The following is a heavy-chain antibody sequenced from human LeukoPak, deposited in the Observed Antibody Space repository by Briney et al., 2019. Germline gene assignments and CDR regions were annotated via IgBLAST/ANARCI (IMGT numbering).Heavy chain of an antibody. D-gene: IGHD6-19*01. J-gene: IGHJ6*03. CDR1: GFTVSSNY. V-gene: IGHV3-66*01. CDR3: AKIAVAGLNYYYYMDV. CDR2: IYSGGST. Sequence: PGGSLRLSCAASGFTVSSNYMSWVRQAPGKGLEWVSVIYSGGSTYYADSVKGRFTISRDNSKNTLYLQMNSLRAEDTAVYYCAKIAVAGLNYYYYMDVWGKGTTVTVSS.